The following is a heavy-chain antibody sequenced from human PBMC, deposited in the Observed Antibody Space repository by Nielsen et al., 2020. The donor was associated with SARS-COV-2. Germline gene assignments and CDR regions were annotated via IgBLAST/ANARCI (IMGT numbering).Heavy chain of an antibody. CDR2: IYTSGST. J-gene: IGHJ6*02. CDR1: GGSISSYY. D-gene: IGHD6-13*01. Sequence: SETLSLTCTVSGGSISSYYWSWIRQPAGKGLEWIGRIYTSGSTNYNPSLKSRVTMSVDTSKNQFSLKLSSVTAADTAVYYCARGGSSSWYSVRSYYYYYGMDVWGQGTTVTVSS. CDR3: ARGGSSSWYSVRSYYYYYGMDV. V-gene: IGHV4-4*07.